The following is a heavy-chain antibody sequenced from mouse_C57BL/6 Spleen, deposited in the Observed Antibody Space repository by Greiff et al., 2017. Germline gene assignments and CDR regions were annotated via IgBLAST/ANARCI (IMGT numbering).Heavy chain of an antibody. D-gene: IGHD1-1*01. CDR2: INPNNGGT. CDR1: GYTFTDYN. J-gene: IGHJ2*01. Sequence: VQLQLSGPELVKPGASVKIPCKASGYTFTDYNMDWVKQSHGKSLEWIGDINPNNGGTIYNQKFKGKATLTVDKSSSTAYMELRSLTSEDTAVYYCAAYYYGSSYDDFDYWGQGTTLTVSS. V-gene: IGHV1-18*01. CDR3: AAYYYGSSYDDFDY.